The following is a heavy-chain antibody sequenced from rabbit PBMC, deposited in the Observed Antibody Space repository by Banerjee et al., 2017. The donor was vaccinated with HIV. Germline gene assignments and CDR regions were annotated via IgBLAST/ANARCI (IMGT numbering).Heavy chain of an antibody. V-gene: IGHV1S45*01. CDR3: ASSDVGVAKWGYTLKL. CDR1: GFSFSNKYV. D-gene: IGHD3-1*01. Sequence: QEYLEESGGDLVKPEGSLTLTCTASGFSFSNKYVMCWVRQAPGKGLEWIGCINTISGDTVYATWAKGRFTISKASWTTVTLQMISLTAADTATYFCASSDVGVAKWGYTLKLWGPGTLVTVS. CDR2: INTISGDT. J-gene: IGHJ4*01.